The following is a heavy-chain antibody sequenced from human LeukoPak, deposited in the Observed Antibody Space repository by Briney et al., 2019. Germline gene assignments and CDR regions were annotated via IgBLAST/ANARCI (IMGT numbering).Heavy chain of an antibody. CDR2: IIPNLGTT. D-gene: IGHD3-22*01. Sequence: SVKVSCKASGGTSNSHAISWVRQAPGQGLEWMGRIIPNLGTTNRAQNFQDRVTLTADKSTNSAYMELTSLTSDDTAVYYCATTNDGGGYQWGDFFDFWGQGTLVTVSS. V-gene: IGHV1-69*04. CDR1: GGTSNSHA. J-gene: IGHJ4*02. CDR3: ATTNDGGGYQWGDFFDF.